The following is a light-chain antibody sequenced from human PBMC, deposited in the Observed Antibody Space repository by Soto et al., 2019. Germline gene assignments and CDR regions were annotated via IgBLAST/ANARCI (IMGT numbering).Light chain of an antibody. CDR2: LEDTGIY. J-gene: IGLJ2*01. Sequence: QLVLTQSSSASASLGSSVKLTCTLSSGDSSYIIAWHQQQPGKDPRYLMKLEDTGIYNKGSGVPDRFSGSSSGVDRYLTISNLQFEDEADYYCETWDRNTVVFGGGTKLTVL. V-gene: IGLV4-60*02. CDR1: SGDSSYI. CDR3: ETWDRNTVV.